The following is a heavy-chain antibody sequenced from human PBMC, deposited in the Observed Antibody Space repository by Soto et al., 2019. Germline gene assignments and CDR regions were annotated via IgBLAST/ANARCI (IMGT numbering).Heavy chain of an antibody. CDR2: ISAYNGNT. CDR1: GYTFTSYG. V-gene: IGHV1-18*01. J-gene: IGHJ6*02. Sequence: GASVKVSCKASGYTFTSYGISWVRQAPGQGLEWMGWISAYNGNTNYAQKLQGRVTMTTDTSTSTAYMELRSLRSDDTAVYYCARDFQRIFGVALGVSNGMDVWGQGTTVTVSS. CDR3: ARDFQRIFGVALGVSNGMDV. D-gene: IGHD3-3*01.